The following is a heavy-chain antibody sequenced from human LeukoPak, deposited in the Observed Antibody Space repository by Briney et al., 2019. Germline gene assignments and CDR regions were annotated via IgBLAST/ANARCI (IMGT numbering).Heavy chain of an antibody. Sequence: PGGSLRLSCAASGLSLSSSAMHWVRQAAGRGLEHVSAISHTGDSTYYGDSVRGRFTISRDTSKNTLFLHMRSLRAEDLGVYYCAREVMDSGSYYFDYWGQGNLVTVSS. J-gene: IGHJ4*02. CDR2: ISHTGDST. CDR3: AREVMDSGSYYFDY. V-gene: IGHV3-64*02. CDR1: GLSLSSSA. D-gene: IGHD1-26*01.